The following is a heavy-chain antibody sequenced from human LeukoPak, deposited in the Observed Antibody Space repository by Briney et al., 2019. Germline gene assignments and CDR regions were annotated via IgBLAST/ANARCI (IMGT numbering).Heavy chain of an antibody. V-gene: IGHV3-21*01. J-gene: IGHJ4*02. Sequence: PGGSLRLSCAASGFTFSSYSMNWVRQAPGKGLEWVSSISSSSSYIYYADSVKGRFTISRDNAKNSLYLQMNSLRAEDTAVYYCARDLGYYDSSGLGYCGQGTLVTVSS. D-gene: IGHD3-22*01. CDR1: GFTFSSYS. CDR2: ISSSSSYI. CDR3: ARDLGYYDSSGLGY.